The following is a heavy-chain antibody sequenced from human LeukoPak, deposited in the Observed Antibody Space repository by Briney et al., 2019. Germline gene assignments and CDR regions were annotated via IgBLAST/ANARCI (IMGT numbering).Heavy chain of an antibody. CDR1: GFTVSSYY. J-gene: IGHJ4*02. V-gene: IGHV4-34*01. D-gene: IGHD3-10*01. CDR3: ARGRKGGSAL. Sequence: GSLRLSCAASGFTVSSYYINWVRQPPGKGLEWIGEIDHSGSTNYNPSLKSRVTISVDRANNQFSLKLSSMTAADTAFYYCARGRKGGSALWGQGTLVTVSS. CDR2: IDHSGST.